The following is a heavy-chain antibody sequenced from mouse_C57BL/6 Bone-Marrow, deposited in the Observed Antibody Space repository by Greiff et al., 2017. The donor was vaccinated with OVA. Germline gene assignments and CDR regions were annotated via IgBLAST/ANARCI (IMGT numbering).Heavy chain of an antibody. V-gene: IGHV1-69*01. CDR1: GYTFTSYW. J-gene: IGHJ1*03. CDR2: IDPSDSYT. CDR3: ARPYYGSSSLRYFDV. D-gene: IGHD1-1*01. Sequence: VQLQQPGAELVMPGASVKLSCKASGYTFTSYWMHWVKQRPGQGLEWIGEIDPSDSYTNYNQKFKGKSTLTVDKSSSTAYMQLSSLTSEDSAVYYCARPYYGSSSLRYFDVGGTGTTVTVSS.